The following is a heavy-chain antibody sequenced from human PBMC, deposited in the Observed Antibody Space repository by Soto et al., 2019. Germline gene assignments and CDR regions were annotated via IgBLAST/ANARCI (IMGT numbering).Heavy chain of an antibody. D-gene: IGHD4-17*01. CDR1: GFTFSAHY. V-gene: IGHV3-72*01. CDR2: SRNRANSYTT. Sequence: PGGSLRLSCAASGFTFSAHYMDWVRRAPGKGLEWVARSRNRANSYTTEYAASVKGRFTISRDDSENSLYLSMNSLKTEDTAVYYCTRNLFTSVTNAYWYMDVWGRGTTVTVSS. J-gene: IGHJ6*03. CDR3: TRNLFTSVTNAYWYMDV.